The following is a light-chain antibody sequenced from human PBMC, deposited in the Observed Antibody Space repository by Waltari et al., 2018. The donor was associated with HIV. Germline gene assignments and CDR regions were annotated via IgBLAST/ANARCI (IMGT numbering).Light chain of an antibody. CDR1: SSDVGSYNS. J-gene: IGLJ1*01. CDR2: EVS. Sequence: QSALTQPASVSGSPGQSITISCTGTSSDVGSYNSVSSYQHHPGKTPKLMIYEVSNRPSGVSNRFSGSKSGNTASLTISGLQAEDEADYYCSSYTSSSILYVFGTGTKLTVL. CDR3: SSYTSSSILYV. V-gene: IGLV2-14*01.